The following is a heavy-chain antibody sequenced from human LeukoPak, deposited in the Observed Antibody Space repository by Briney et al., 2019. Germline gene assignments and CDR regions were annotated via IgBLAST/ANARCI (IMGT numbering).Heavy chain of an antibody. V-gene: IGHV4-39*07. Sequence: SETLSLTCTVSGGSIRSRSYYWGWIRQPPGKGLEWIGEINHSGSTNYNPSLKSRVTISVDTSKNQFSLKLSSVTAADTAVYYCARSPTDDYGDDDAFDIWGQGTMVTVSS. CDR2: INHSGST. CDR1: GGSIRSRSYY. CDR3: ARSPTDDYGDDDAFDI. D-gene: IGHD4-17*01. J-gene: IGHJ3*02.